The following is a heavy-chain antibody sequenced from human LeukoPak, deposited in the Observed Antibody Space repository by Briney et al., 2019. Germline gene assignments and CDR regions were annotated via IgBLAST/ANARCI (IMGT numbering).Heavy chain of an antibody. J-gene: IGHJ4*02. D-gene: IGHD1-26*01. CDR2: ISSDGSGK. CDR3: GRVRPGDADY. Sequence: GGSLRLSCAASGFTFNTYWLTWVRQAPGKGLEWVASISSDGSGKYYMDSVKGRFTISRDNAKNSLFLQMNSLRAEDTAVHYCGRVRPGDADYWGQRTLVTVSS. V-gene: IGHV3-7*01. CDR1: GFTFNTYW.